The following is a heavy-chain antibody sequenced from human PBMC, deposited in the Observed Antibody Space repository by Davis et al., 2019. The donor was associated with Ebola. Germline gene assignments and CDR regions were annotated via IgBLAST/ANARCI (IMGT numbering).Heavy chain of an antibody. V-gene: IGHV3-21*01. CDR2: ISSSSSYI. Sequence: PGGSLRLSCAASGFTFSSYSMNWVRQAPGKGLEWVSSISSSSSYIYYADSAKGRFTISRDNAKNSLYLRMNSLRAEDTAVYYCARVELADDYVWGSYRYIDGSDGAFDIWGQGTMVTVSS. D-gene: IGHD3-16*02. CDR1: GFTFSSYS. J-gene: IGHJ3*02. CDR3: ARVELADDYVWGSYRYIDGSDGAFDI.